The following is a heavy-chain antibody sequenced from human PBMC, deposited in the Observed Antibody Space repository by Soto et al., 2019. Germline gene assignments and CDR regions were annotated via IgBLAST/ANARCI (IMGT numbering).Heavy chain of an antibody. V-gene: IGHV1-69*13. D-gene: IGHD3-16*01. CDR2: IIPIFGTA. Sequence: ASVKVSCKASGGTFSSYAISWVRQAPGQGLEWMGGIIPIFGTANYAQKFQGRVTITADESTSTAYMELSSLRPEDTAVYYCARIGGSYYYGMDVWGQGTTVTVSS. CDR3: ARIGGSYYYGMDV. CDR1: GGTFSSYA. J-gene: IGHJ6*02.